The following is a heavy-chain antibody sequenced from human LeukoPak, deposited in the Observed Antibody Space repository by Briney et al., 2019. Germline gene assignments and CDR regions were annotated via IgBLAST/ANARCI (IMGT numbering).Heavy chain of an antibody. J-gene: IGHJ5*02. CDR1: GFSLSTSGVG. CDR3: AHTLAAAVYNWFDP. D-gene: IGHD6-13*01. CDR2: IYWDDDK. Sequence: SGPTLVNPTQTLTLTCTFSGFSLSTSGVGVGWIRQPPGKALEWLALIYWDDDKRYSPSLKSRLTITKDTSKNQVVLTMTNMDPVDTATNYCAHTLAAAVYNWFDPWGQGTLVTVSS. V-gene: IGHV2-5*02.